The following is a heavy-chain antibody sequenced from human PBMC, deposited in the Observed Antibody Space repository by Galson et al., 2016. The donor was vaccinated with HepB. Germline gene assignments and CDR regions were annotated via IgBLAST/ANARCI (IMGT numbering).Heavy chain of an antibody. CDR2: ISYDSNKK. V-gene: IGHV3-30*03. CDR1: GFLFGTFG. Sequence: SLRLSCAGSGFLFGTFGVHWVRQAPGKGLEWVALISYDSNKKDYPDSVKGRFTISRENGKNSLYLQMDSLRAGDTAVYYCTRGKSLWTMPWNYGLDVWGKGTTVTVSS. D-gene: IGHD2-2*01. J-gene: IGHJ6*04. CDR3: TRGKSLWTMPWNYGLDV.